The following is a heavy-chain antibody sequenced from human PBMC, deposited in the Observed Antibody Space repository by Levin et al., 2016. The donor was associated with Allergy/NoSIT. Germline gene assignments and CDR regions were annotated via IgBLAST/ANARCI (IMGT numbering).Heavy chain of an antibody. D-gene: IGHD2-2*01. J-gene: IGHJ6*02. V-gene: IGHV3-48*03. Sequence: WIRQPPGKGLEWVAYISSSGSTIYYAGSMKGRFTISRDNAKSSLYLQMNSLRAEDTAVYYCARDTVVPAAKGESYYYGMDVWGQGTTVTVSS. CDR2: ISSSGSTI. CDR3: ARDTVVPAAKGESYYYGMDV.